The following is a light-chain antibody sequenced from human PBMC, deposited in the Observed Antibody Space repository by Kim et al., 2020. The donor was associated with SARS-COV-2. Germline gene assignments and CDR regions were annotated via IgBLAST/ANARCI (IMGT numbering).Light chain of an antibody. V-gene: IGLV2-23*02. Sequence: QSVTISCTGTSSDVGSYNLVSWYQQHPGQAPKLMIYAVSKRPSAVSNRFSGSKSGNTASLTISGLQAEDEADYYCCSCAGSSTYVVFGGGTQLTVL. J-gene: IGLJ2*01. CDR1: SSDVGSYNL. CDR2: AVS. CDR3: CSCAGSSTYVV.